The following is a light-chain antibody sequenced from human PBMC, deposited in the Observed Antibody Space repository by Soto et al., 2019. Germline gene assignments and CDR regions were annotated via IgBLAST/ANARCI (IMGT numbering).Light chain of an antibody. Sequence: QSALTQPPSASGSLGQSVTISCTGTSSDVGGYNYVSWHQQHPGKAPKVMIYEVTKRPPGVPDRFSGSKSGNTASLTVSGLQAEDEADYYCSSFAGAGNPVLLGGGIKLTVL. J-gene: IGLJ2*01. CDR1: SSDVGGYNY. CDR2: EVT. V-gene: IGLV2-8*01. CDR3: SSFAGAGNPVL.